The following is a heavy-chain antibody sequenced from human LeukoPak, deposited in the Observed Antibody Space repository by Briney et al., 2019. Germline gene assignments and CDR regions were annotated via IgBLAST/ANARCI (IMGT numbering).Heavy chain of an antibody. CDR3: AKDPTQWLVRVCYFDY. J-gene: IGHJ4*02. CDR1: GFTFSSYA. CDR2: ISGSGGST. D-gene: IGHD6-19*01. Sequence: GGSLRLSCAASGFTFSSYAMGWVRQAPGKGLEWVSAISGSGGSTYYADSVKGRFTISRDNSKNTLYLQMNSLRAEDTAVYYCAKDPTQWLVRVCYFDYWGQGTLVTVSS. V-gene: IGHV3-23*01.